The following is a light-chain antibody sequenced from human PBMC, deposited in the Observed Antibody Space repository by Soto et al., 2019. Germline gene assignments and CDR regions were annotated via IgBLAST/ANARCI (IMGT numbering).Light chain of an antibody. Sequence: EIVLTQSPVTLSLSPGDRATLSCRASQSVYSNYLAWYQQKPGQAPRLLIYGASSRATGIPDRFSGSGSGTDFTLTISRLETEDFAVYFCQQYGSSLMYTFGQGTKLEIK. CDR3: QQYGSSLMYT. CDR2: GAS. J-gene: IGKJ2*01. CDR1: QSVYSNY. V-gene: IGKV3-20*01.